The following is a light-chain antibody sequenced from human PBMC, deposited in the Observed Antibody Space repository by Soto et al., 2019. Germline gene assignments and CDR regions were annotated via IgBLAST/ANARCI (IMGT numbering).Light chain of an antibody. Sequence: IQMTQSPSALAASVGDRVNITCRASQGISSALAWYQQKPGKAPKLLIYDASSLESGVTSRFSGSGSGTDFTLTIRSLQPEEFATYYCQQFNNYPRTGGQGTKVDIK. J-gene: IGKJ1*01. CDR1: QGISSA. CDR2: DAS. CDR3: QQFNNYPRT. V-gene: IGKV1D-13*01.